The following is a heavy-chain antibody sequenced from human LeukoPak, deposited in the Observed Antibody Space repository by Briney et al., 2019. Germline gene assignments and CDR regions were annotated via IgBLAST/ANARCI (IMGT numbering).Heavy chain of an antibody. CDR1: GFTFSSYW. Sequence: GGSLRLSCAASGFTFSSYWMSWVRQAPGKGLEWVANIKQDGSEKYYVDSVKGRFTISRDNSKNTLYLQMNSLRAEDTAVYYCARADSSSWYGPYYFDYWGQGTLVTVSS. V-gene: IGHV3-7*03. D-gene: IGHD6-13*01. CDR3: ARADSSSWYGPYYFDY. CDR2: IKQDGSEK. J-gene: IGHJ4*02.